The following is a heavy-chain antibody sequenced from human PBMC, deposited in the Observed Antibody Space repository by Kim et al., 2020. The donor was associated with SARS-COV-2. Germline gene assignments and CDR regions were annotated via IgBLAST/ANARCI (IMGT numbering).Heavy chain of an antibody. CDR1: GGSISSYY. Sequence: SETLSLTCTVSGGSISSYYWSWIRQPPGKGLEWIGYIYYSGSTNYNPSLKSRVTISVDTSKNQFSLKLSSVTAADTAVYYCARAPLWFGEPHNVWFDPWGQGTLVTVSS. J-gene: IGHJ5*02. CDR3: ARAPLWFGEPHNVWFDP. D-gene: IGHD3-10*01. V-gene: IGHV4-59*01. CDR2: IYYSGST.